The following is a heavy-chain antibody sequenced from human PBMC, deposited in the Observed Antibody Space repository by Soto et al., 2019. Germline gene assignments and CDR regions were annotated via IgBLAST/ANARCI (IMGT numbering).Heavy chain of an antibody. Sequence: GGSLRLSCAASGFTFSSYAMNWVRQAPGKGLEWVSGISGSGGSTYYADSVKGRFTISRDNSKNTLYLQMSSLRAEDTAVYYCARDQGDSSGYYFIALYYYYYGMDVWGQGTTVTVSS. CDR1: GFTFSSYA. CDR2: ISGSGGST. CDR3: ARDQGDSSGYYFIALYYYYYGMDV. V-gene: IGHV3-23*01. J-gene: IGHJ6*02. D-gene: IGHD3-22*01.